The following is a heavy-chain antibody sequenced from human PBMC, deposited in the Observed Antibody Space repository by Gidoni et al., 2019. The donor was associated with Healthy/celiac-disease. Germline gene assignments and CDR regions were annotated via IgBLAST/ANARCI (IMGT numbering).Heavy chain of an antibody. V-gene: IGHV5-51*07. J-gene: IGHJ4*02. CDR2: IYPGDSDT. D-gene: IGHD3-16*02. Sequence: EVQLVQSGAEVKKTGESLKTACKVSGYSFTRYWNGSVHQMHGKGLKWMGIIYPGDSDTRYSPSFQGQVTISADKSISTAYLQWSSLKASDTAMYYCARIPYYDYVWGSYHPMYYWGQGTLVTVSS. CDR1: GYSFTRYW. CDR3: ARIPYYDYVWGSYHPMYY.